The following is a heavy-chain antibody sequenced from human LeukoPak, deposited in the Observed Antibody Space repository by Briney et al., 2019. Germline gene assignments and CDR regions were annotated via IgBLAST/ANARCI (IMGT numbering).Heavy chain of an antibody. V-gene: IGHV3-23*01. D-gene: IGHD5-12*01. J-gene: IGHJ4*02. CDR1: GFTFSTYA. CDR2: ISGSDSST. Sequence: PGGSLRLSCAASGFTFSTYAMSWVRQAPGKGLEWVSSISGSDSSTYYAHSVKGRFSISRDNSKNTLYLQMNSLRADDTALYYCAKDLRGYSSALCGRGTLVTVSS. CDR3: AKDLRGYSSAL.